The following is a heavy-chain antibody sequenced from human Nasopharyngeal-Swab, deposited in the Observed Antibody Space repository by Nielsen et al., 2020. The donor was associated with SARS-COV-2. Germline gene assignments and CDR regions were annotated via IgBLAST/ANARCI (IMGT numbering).Heavy chain of an antibody. V-gene: IGHV4-34*01. CDR1: GVSFSGYY. D-gene: IGHD5-12*01. Sequence: SQTLSLTCAVYGVSFSGYYWSWIRQPPGKGLEWIGEINHSGSTNYNPSLKSRVTISADTSKNQFSLRLISVTAADTAVYYCARASDFEYSGHATYGMDVWGQGTTVTVSS. CDR3: ARASDFEYSGHATYGMDV. CDR2: INHSGST. J-gene: IGHJ6*02.